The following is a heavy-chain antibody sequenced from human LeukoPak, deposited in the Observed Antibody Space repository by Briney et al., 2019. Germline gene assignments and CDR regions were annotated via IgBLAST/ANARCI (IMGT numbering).Heavy chain of an antibody. CDR2: IASETYGGTA. V-gene: IGHV3-49*04. CDR3: TRDQTPYY. Sequence: PGGSLRLSCAASEFSVGSNYMTWVRQAPGKGLEWVGFIASETYGGTAEYAASVKGRFTISRDDSKSIAYLQMNSLKTEDTAVYYCTRDQTPYYWGQGTLVTVSS. CDR1: EFSVGSNY. J-gene: IGHJ4*02.